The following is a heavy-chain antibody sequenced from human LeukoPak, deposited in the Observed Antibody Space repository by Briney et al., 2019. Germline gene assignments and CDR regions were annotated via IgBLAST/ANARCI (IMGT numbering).Heavy chain of an antibody. V-gene: IGHV4-4*09. Sequence: SETLSLTCTVSGGSISSYYWSWIQQPPGKGLEWIGYIYTSGSTNYNPSLKSRVTISVDTSKNQFSLKLSSVTAADTAVYYCAREIAVADTNWFDPWGQGTLVTVSS. J-gene: IGHJ5*02. CDR2: IYTSGST. CDR1: GGSISSYY. D-gene: IGHD6-19*01. CDR3: AREIAVADTNWFDP.